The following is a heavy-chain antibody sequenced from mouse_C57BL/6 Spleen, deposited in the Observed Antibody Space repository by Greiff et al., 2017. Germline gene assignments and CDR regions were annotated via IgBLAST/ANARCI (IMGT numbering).Heavy chain of an antibody. CDR2: INPNNGGT. CDR3: ARSSYGSIRFAY. D-gene: IGHD1-1*01. J-gene: IGHJ3*01. CDR1: GYTFTDYY. V-gene: IGHV1-26*01. Sequence: EVQLQQSGPELVKPGASVKISCKASGYTFTDYYMNWVKQSHGKSLEWIGDINPNNGGTSYNQKFKGKATLTVDKSSSTSYMELRSLTSEYSAVYYGARSSYGSIRFAYWGQGTLVTVSA.